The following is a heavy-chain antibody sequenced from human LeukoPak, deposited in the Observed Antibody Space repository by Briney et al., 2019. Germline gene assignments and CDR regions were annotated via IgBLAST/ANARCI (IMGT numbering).Heavy chain of an antibody. V-gene: IGHV3-21*01. J-gene: IGHJ6*02. CDR2: IFSSSSYI. Sequence: GGSLRLSCAASGFTFSSYSMNWVRQAPGKGLEWISSIFSSSSYIYYADSVKGRFTISRDNAKNSLYLQMNSLRAEDTAVYYCARSNGHLGYYYYRMDVWGQGTTVTVSS. CDR1: GFTFSSYS. D-gene: IGHD3-16*01. CDR3: ARSNGHLGYYYYRMDV.